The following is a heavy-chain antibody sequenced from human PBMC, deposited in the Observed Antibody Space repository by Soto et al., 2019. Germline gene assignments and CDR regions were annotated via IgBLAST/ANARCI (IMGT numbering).Heavy chain of an antibody. CDR1: GFTFGDYA. CDR2: IRSKAYGGTT. V-gene: IGHV3-49*04. D-gene: IGHD6-13*01. Sequence: GGSLRLSCTAPGFTFGDYAMSWVRQAPGKGLEWVGFIRSKAYGGTTEYAASVKGRFTISRDDSKSIAYLQMNSLKTEDTAVYYCTRDPTTLYSSSWYVSYYYGMDVWGQGTTVTVSS. CDR3: TRDPTTLYSSSWYVSYYYGMDV. J-gene: IGHJ6*02.